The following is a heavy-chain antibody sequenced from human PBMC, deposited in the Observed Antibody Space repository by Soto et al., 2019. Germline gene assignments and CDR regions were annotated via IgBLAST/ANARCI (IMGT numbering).Heavy chain of an antibody. D-gene: IGHD1-1*01. V-gene: IGHV3-53*01. Sequence: DVQLVESGGGLMQPGESLRLSCAASGLTVSGKKYVAWVRQAPGKGLEWVSALFGVDGSFYADSVKGRFTTSSDSSKTTVYLQMNGLRPGDTAVYYCATWHEREHAYDVWGQGTTVTVSS. J-gene: IGHJ3*01. CDR1: GLTVSGKKY. CDR3: ATWHEREHAYDV. CDR2: LFGVDGS.